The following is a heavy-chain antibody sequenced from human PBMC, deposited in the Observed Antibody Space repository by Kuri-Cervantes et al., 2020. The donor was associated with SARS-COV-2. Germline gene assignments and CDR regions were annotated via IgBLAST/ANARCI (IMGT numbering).Heavy chain of an antibody. D-gene: IGHD5-18*01. CDR1: GFTFSSYA. Sequence: GESLKISCAASGFTFSSYAMSWVRQAPGKGLEWVSAISGSGGSTYYADYVKGRFTISRDNSKNTLYLQMNSLRAEDKAVYYCAKFQRGYQGMDVWGQGTTVTVSS. V-gene: IGHV3-23*01. J-gene: IGHJ6*02. CDR2: ISGSGGST. CDR3: AKFQRGYQGMDV.